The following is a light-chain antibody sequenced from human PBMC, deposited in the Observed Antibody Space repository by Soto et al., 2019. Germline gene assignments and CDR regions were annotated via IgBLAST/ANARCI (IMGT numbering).Light chain of an antibody. CDR1: TSDIGAGFD. CDR2: GNT. V-gene: IGLV1-40*01. Sequence: QSVLTQPPSVSGAPGQRVTISCTESTSDIGAGFDVHWYQQLPGKAPKLLIYGNTNRPSGVPDRFSGSKSGTSASLAITGLQAEDEADYYCQSYDSSLSGNYVFGTGTKVTVL. CDR3: QSYDSSLSGNYV. J-gene: IGLJ1*01.